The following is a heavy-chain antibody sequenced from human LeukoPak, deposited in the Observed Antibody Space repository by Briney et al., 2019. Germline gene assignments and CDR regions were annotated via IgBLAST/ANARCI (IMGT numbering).Heavy chain of an antibody. V-gene: IGHV3-11*01. D-gene: IGHD2-2*01. CDR2: ISSSGSTI. Sequence: PGGSLRLSCAASGFTFSDYYMSWIRQAPGKGLEWVSYISSSGSTIYYADSVKGRFTISRDNAKNSLYLQMNSLRAEDTAVYYCARDIAVESPTYYYYGMDVWGQGTTVTVSS. J-gene: IGHJ6*02. CDR1: GFTFSDYY. CDR3: ARDIAVESPTYYYYGMDV.